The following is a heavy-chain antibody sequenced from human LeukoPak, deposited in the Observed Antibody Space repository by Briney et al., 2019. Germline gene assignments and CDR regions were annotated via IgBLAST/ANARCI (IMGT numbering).Heavy chain of an antibody. Sequence: GGSLRLSCAASGFTFSNYSMNWVRQAPGKGLEWVSSISSSSSYIYYAASVKGGFTISRDKAKNSLYLQMNSLRAEDTAVYYCARDSGLGYCSGGGCSFDYWGQGTLVTVSS. CDR2: ISSSSSYI. CDR1: GFTFSNYS. V-gene: IGHV3-21*01. CDR3: ARDSGLGYCSGGGCSFDY. J-gene: IGHJ4*02. D-gene: IGHD2-15*01.